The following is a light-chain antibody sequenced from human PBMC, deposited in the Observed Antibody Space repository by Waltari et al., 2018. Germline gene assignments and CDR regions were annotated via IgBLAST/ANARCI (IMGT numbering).Light chain of an antibody. CDR1: QSMSSH. Sequence: DIQMTQSPSSLSASVGDRVTITCRARQSMSSHLNWYQQKPGKAPKLLIYAASSLQSGVPSRFSGSGSGTDFTLTISSLQPEDFATYYCQQSYSTPWTFGQGTKVEIK. V-gene: IGKV1-39*01. CDR3: QQSYSTPWT. CDR2: AAS. J-gene: IGKJ1*01.